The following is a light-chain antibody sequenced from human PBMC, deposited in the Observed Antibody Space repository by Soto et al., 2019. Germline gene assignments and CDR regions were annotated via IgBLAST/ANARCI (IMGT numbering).Light chain of an antibody. CDR2: VAS. Sequence: EIVLTQSPATLSLSPGERATLSCRASQSVSSYLAWYQQKPGQAPRLLIYVASNRATGIPARFSSSGSGTDFTLTISSLEPEDFAVYYCQQRSNWPPYTFGQGTKLEIK. CDR3: QQRSNWPPYT. J-gene: IGKJ2*01. V-gene: IGKV3-11*01. CDR1: QSVSSY.